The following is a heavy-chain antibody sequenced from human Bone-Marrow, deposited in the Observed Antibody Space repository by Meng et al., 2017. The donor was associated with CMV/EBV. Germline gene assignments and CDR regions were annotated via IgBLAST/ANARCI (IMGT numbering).Heavy chain of an antibody. CDR1: GYPFTNYY. CDR2: VGPSETST. D-gene: IGHD2-2*01. Sequence: ASVKVSCKASGYPFTNYYMHWVRQAPGQGLEWMGVVGPSETSTNIAQKFQGRVTLTSDTSTRTVYMELRSLRSEDTAVYYCARDATLSYYCRSTGCYGYYCDDWGQGTLVTVSS. CDR3: ARDATLSYYCRSTGCYGYYCDD. V-gene: IGHV1-46*01. J-gene: IGHJ4*03.